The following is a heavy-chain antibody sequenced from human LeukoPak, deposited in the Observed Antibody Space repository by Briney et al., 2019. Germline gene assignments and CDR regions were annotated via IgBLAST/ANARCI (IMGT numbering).Heavy chain of an antibody. V-gene: IGHV3-7*01. CDR2: INEDGSEK. CDR3: VREYFYNSSGYRALRY. CDR1: GFTFGESW. D-gene: IGHD3-22*01. Sequence: PGGSLRLSCAASGFTFGESWMTWVRQAPGKGLEWVANINEDGSEKYYVDSVKGRFIISRDNAKNSLYLQMNSLRAEDTAVYYCVREYFYNSSGYRALRYWGQGTLVTVSS. J-gene: IGHJ4*02.